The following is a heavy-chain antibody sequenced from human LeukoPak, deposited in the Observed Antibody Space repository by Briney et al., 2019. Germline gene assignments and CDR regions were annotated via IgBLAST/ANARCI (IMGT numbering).Heavy chain of an antibody. Sequence: ASVKVSCKASGYTFTGYYMHWVRQAPGQGLEWMGWINPNSGGTNYAQKFQGRVTMTRDMSTSTVYMELSSLRSEDTAVYYCARGKRVRYSNWFDPWGQGTLVTVSS. CDR1: GYTFTGYY. CDR3: ARGKRVRYSNWFDP. CDR2: INPNSGGT. J-gene: IGHJ5*02. V-gene: IGHV1-2*02. D-gene: IGHD3-9*01.